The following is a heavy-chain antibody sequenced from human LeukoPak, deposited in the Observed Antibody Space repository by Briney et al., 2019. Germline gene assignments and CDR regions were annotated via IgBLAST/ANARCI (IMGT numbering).Heavy chain of an antibody. CDR2: ISSSGSTI. J-gene: IGHJ4*02. CDR3: ATAAAGTGGNDY. Sequence: GGSLRLSCAASGFTFSDYYMSWIRQAPGPGLERVSYISSSGSTIYYADSVKGRFTISRGNAKNSLYLQMNSLRAEDTAVYYCATAAAGTGGNDYWGQGTLVTVSS. D-gene: IGHD6-13*01. CDR1: GFTFSDYY. V-gene: IGHV3-11*01.